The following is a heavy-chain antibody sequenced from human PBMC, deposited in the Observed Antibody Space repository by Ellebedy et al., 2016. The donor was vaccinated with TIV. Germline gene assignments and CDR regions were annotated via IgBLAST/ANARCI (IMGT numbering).Heavy chain of an antibody. CDR2: ISGSGGST. CDR3: AKGGYSSSEGAFDI. V-gene: IGHV3-23*01. CDR1: GFTFSSYA. J-gene: IGHJ3*02. Sequence: GESLKISXAASGFTFSSYAMSWVRQAPGKGLEWVSAISGSGGSTYYADSVKGRFTISRDNSKNTLYLQMNSLRAEDTAVYYCAKGGYSSSEGAFDIWGQGTMVTVSS. D-gene: IGHD6-13*01.